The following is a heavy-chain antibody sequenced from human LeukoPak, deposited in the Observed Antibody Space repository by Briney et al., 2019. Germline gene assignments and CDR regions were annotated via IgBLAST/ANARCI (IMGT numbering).Heavy chain of an antibody. Sequence: PSETLSLTCTVSGGSISSYYWSWIRQPPGKGLEWIGYIYYSGSTNYNPSLKSRVTISVDTSKNQFSLKLSSVTAADTAVYYCARMYYYDSSGYYSYYFDYWGLGTLVTVSS. CDR1: GGSISSYY. V-gene: IGHV4-59*01. D-gene: IGHD3-22*01. CDR3: ARMYYYDSSGYYSYYFDY. J-gene: IGHJ4*02. CDR2: IYYSGST.